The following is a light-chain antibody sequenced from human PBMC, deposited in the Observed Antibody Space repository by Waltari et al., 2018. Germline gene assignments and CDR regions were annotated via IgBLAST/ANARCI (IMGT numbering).Light chain of an antibody. CDR1: SSAVVNNNH. Sequence: QPALTQPASVAGSPGQSIPIPLTGTSSAVVNNNHVCWYQKHPDKVPKLIIYEVSKRPSGVSDRFSGSKSGNTASLTISGLQAEDEADYYCLSYAATVSFGFGGGTKLTVL. CDR2: EVS. V-gene: IGLV2-23*02. J-gene: IGLJ2*01. CDR3: LSYAATVSFG.